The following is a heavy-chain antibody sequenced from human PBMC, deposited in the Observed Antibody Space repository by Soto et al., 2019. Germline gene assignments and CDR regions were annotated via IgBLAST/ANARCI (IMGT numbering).Heavy chain of an antibody. V-gene: IGHV4-4*02. Sequence: QVQLQESGPGLVKPSGTLSLTCAVSGGSISSSNWWSWVRQPPGKGLEWIGEIYHSGSTNYNPSPKCRVTISVGKSKTQFSLKLSSVTAADTAVYYCASVRGGYYYAMDVWGQGTTVTVSS. CDR2: IYHSGST. CDR1: GGSISSSNW. D-gene: IGHD3-10*02. CDR3: ASVRGGYYYAMDV. J-gene: IGHJ6*02.